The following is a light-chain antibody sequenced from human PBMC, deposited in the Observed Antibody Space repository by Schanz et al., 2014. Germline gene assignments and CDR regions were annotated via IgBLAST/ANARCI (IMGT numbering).Light chain of an antibody. CDR3: QQYGMT. Sequence: EIVLTQSPGTLSLSPGERATLSCRASQSVSSYLAWYQQRPGQAPRLLIYDASNRATGIPDRFSGSGSGTEFTLSISRLEPEDFAVYYCQQYGMTFGQGTKVEVK. CDR1: QSVSSY. J-gene: IGKJ1*01. CDR2: DAS. V-gene: IGKV3-20*01.